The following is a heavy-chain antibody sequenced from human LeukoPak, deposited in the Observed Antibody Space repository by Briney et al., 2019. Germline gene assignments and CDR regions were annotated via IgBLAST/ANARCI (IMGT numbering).Heavy chain of an antibody. CDR1: GFSFSSYA. Sequence: GGSLRLSCAASGFSFSSYAMSWVRQAPGKGLDWVSAISGSGGSTYYADSVKGRFTIARDNSKNTLYLQMNSLRAEDTAVYYCANLRDRPSLINFDYWGQGTLVTVSS. J-gene: IGHJ4*02. CDR2: ISGSGGST. V-gene: IGHV3-23*01. CDR3: ANLRDRPSLINFDY. D-gene: IGHD2-2*01.